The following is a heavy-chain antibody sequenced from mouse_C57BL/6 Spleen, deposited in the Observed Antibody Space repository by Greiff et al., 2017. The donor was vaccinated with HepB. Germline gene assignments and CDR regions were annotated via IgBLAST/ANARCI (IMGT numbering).Heavy chain of an antibody. CDR2: IWRGGST. CDR3: AKNEGYYGSLAY. CDR1: GFSLTSYG. V-gene: IGHV2-5*01. D-gene: IGHD1-1*01. J-gene: IGHJ3*01. Sequence: VQLVESGPGLVQPSQSLSITCTVSGFSLTSYGVHWVRQSPGKGLEWLGVIWRGGSTDYNAAFMSRLSITKDNSKSQVFFKMNSLQADDTAIYYCAKNEGYYGSLAYWGQGTLVTVSA.